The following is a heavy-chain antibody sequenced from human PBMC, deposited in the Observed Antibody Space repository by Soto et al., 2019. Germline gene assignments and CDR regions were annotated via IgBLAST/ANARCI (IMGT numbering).Heavy chain of an antibody. CDR3: ARLDPLGPRDY. CDR1: GGSISSGGYY. CDR2: IYYSGST. V-gene: IGHV4-31*03. Sequence: SETLSLTCTVSGGSISSGGYYWSWIRQHPGKGLEWIGYIYYSGSTYYNPSLKSRVTISVDTSKNQFSLKLSSVTAADTAVYYCARLDPLGPRDYWGQGTLVTVSS. J-gene: IGHJ4*02. D-gene: IGHD1-1*01.